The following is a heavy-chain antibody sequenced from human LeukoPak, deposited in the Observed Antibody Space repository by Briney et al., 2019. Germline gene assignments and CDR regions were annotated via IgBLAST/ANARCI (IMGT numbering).Heavy chain of an antibody. V-gene: IGHV3-30*03. CDR2: ISYDGTNK. Sequence: GGSLRLSCAASGFNFSTYAMHWVRQAPGKGLEWVSVISYDGTNKYYADSVKGRFTISRDNSKNTLYLQMNSLRAEDTAVYYCARDGDGGYPLDYWGQGTLVTVSS. J-gene: IGHJ4*02. D-gene: IGHD5-12*01. CDR1: GFNFSTYA. CDR3: ARDGDGGYPLDY.